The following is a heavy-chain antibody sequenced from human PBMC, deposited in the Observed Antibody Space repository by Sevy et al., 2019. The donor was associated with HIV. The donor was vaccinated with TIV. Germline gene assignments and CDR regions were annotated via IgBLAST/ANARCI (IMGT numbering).Heavy chain of an antibody. Sequence: GGSLRLSCAASGFTFSSYAMHWVRQAPGKGLEWVAVISYDGSNKYYADSVKGRFTISRENSKNTLYLQMNSLRAEDTAVYYCARVGVVVPAATPYYYYGMDVWGQGTTVTVSS. J-gene: IGHJ6*02. CDR2: ISYDGSNK. D-gene: IGHD2-2*01. CDR1: GFTFSSYA. CDR3: ARVGVVVPAATPYYYYGMDV. V-gene: IGHV3-30*04.